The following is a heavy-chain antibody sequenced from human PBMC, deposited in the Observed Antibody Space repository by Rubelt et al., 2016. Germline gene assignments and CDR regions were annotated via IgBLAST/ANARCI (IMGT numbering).Heavy chain of an antibody. CDR2: ISSNGNIK. Sequence: SSYVLHWVRQAPGKGLEWVAVISSNGNIKYYADSVNGRFTISRDNSKNTLFLHVNSLRGEDTAVYYCATDPVEATTVRHFDYWGQGTLVTVSS. CDR3: ATDPVEATTVRHFDY. J-gene: IGHJ4*02. V-gene: IGHV3-30*04. D-gene: IGHD1-26*01. CDR1: SSYV.